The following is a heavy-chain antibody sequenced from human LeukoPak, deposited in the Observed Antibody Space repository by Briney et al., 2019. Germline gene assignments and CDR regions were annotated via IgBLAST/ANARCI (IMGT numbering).Heavy chain of an antibody. V-gene: IGHV3-49*04. CDR2: IRSKAYGGTT. J-gene: IGHJ4*02. CDR1: GFTFGDYA. CDR3: SRIYDFWSGDYHFDY. Sequence: PGGSLRLSCTASGFTFGDYAMNWVRQAPGKGLEWVGFIRSKAYGGTTEYGASVKGRFTISRDDSKSIAYLQMNSLKTEDTAVYYCSRIYDFWSGDYHFDYWGQGTLVTVSS. D-gene: IGHD3-3*01.